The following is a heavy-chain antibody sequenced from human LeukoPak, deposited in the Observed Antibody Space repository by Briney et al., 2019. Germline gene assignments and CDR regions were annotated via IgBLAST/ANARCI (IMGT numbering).Heavy chain of an antibody. Sequence: PGGSLRLSCAASGFTVSSNYMSWVRQAPGKGLEWVSVIYSGGSTYYADSVKGRFTISRDDANNSLYLHMNSLRAEDTAVYYCARPNMVRGVVVYWGQGTLVTVSS. V-gene: IGHV3-53*01. J-gene: IGHJ4*02. CDR2: IYSGGST. D-gene: IGHD3-10*01. CDR3: ARPNMVRGVVVY. CDR1: GFTVSSNY.